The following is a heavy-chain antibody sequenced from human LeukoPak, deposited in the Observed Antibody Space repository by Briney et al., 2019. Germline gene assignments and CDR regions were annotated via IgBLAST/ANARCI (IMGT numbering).Heavy chain of an antibody. CDR2: ISAYSGYT. D-gene: IGHD1-26*01. Sequence: ASVKVSCKASGYTFTTYIITWVRQAPGQGLEWMGWISAYSGYTNYAQKLQGRVTMTRDTFTSTAYMELTSLRSDDTAMYYCARDRWELRIWGQGTMVTVSP. V-gene: IGHV1-18*01. CDR1: GYTFTTYI. J-gene: IGHJ3*02. CDR3: ARDRWELRI.